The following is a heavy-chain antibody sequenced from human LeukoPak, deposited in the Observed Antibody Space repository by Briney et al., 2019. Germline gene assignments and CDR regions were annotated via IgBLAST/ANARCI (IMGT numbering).Heavy chain of an antibody. CDR3: ARDPSAVGATDY. CDR1: GYTFTCYY. V-gene: IGHV1-2*06. CDR2: INPNSGGT. D-gene: IGHD1-26*01. Sequence: GESLKISCKASGYTFTCYYMHWVRQAPGQGLEWMGRINPNSGGTNYAQKFQGRVTMTRDTSTSTAYMELSRLRSDDTAVYYCARDPSAVGATDYWGQGTLVTVSS. J-gene: IGHJ4*02.